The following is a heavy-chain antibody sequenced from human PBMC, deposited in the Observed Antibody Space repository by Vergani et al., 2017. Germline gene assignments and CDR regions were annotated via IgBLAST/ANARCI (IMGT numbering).Heavy chain of an antibody. CDR2: INAGNGNT. V-gene: IGHV1-3*01. CDR1: GYTFTSYA. Sequence: QVQLVQSGAEVKKPGASVKVSCKASGYTFTSYAMHWVRQAPGQRLEWMGWINAGNGNTKYSQKFQGRVTITRDTSASTAYMELSSLRSEDTAVYYCASVNYYDSSGYYYFDYWGQGTLVTVSS. D-gene: IGHD3-22*01. J-gene: IGHJ4*02. CDR3: ASVNYYDSSGYYYFDY.